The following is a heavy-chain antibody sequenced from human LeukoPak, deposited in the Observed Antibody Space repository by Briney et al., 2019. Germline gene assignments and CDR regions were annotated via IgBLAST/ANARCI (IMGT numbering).Heavy chain of an antibody. Sequence: PGGSLRLSCEASGFTISSYWIHWVRQAPGKGLVWVSRINIDGTTTTYADSVKGRFTISRDNAKNTVYLQMNSLWAEDTAVYYCAREAWIQLRAGSFDYWGQGTLVTVS. J-gene: IGHJ4*02. CDR3: AREAWIQLRAGSFDY. D-gene: IGHD5-18*01. CDR2: INIDGTTT. CDR1: GFTISSYW. V-gene: IGHV3-74*01.